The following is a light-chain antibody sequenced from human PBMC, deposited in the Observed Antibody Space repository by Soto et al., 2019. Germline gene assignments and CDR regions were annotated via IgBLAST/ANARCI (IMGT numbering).Light chain of an antibody. J-gene: IGLJ3*02. CDR3: GAWDNSLSVWV. CDR2: DNN. Sequence: QSVLTQPPSVSGAPGQRVTISCTGSSSNIGAGYDVHWYHQLPGTAPKLLIYDNNKRPSGIPDRFSGSKSGTSATLGITGLQTGDEADYYCGAWDNSLSVWVFGGGTKLTVL. V-gene: IGLV1-51*01. CDR1: SSNIGAGYD.